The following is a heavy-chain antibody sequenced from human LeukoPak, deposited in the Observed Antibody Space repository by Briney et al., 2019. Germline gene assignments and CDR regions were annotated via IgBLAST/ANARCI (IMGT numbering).Heavy chain of an antibody. V-gene: IGHV3-21*01. J-gene: IGHJ4*02. D-gene: IGHD5-18*01. CDR1: GFTFSSYS. CDR2: ISSSSSYI. Sequence: PGGSLRLSCAASGFTFSSYSMNWVRQPPGKGLEWVSSISSSSSYIYYADSVKGRFTISRDNAKNSLYLQMNSLRAEDTAVCYCARDRWGYSYGGYWGQGTLVTVSS. CDR3: ARDRWGYSYGGY.